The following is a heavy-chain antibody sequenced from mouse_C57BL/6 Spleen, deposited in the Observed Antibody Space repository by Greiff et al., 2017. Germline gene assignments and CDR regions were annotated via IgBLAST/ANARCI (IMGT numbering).Heavy chain of an antibody. V-gene: IGHV2-6-1*01. CDR1: GFSLTSYG. CDR2: IWSDGST. D-gene: IGHD1-1*01. CDR3: ARHSGSSSHYAMDY. J-gene: IGHJ4*01. Sequence: VQLKESGPGLVAPSQSLSITCTVSGFSLTSYGVHWVRQPPGKGLEWLVVIWSDGSTTYNSALKSRLSISKDNSKSQVFLKMNSLQTDDTAMYYCARHSGSSSHYAMDYWGQGTSVTVSS.